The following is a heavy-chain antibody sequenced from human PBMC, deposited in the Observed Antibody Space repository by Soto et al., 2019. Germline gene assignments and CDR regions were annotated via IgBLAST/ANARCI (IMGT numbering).Heavy chain of an antibody. CDR3: ARLYQPPYSIADY. D-gene: IGHD6-13*01. CDR2: IYYSGST. CDR1: GGSISSYY. J-gene: IGHJ4*02. Sequence: QVQLQESGPGLVKPSETLSLTCTVSGGSISSYYWSWIRQPPGKGLEWIGYIYYSGSTNYNPSLKSRVTISVDTSKNQFSLKLSSVTAADTAVYYCARLYQPPYSIADYWGQGTLVTVSS. V-gene: IGHV4-59*08.